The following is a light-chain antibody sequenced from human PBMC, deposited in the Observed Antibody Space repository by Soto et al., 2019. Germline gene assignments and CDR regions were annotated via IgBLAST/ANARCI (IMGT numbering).Light chain of an antibody. CDR1: QSVSSN. J-gene: IGKJ5*01. CDR2: GAS. Sequence: EIVMTQSPATLSVSPGEKDTISCWASQSVSSNLAWYQQKPGQAPRLLIYGASTRATGIPARFSGSGSGTEFTLTISSLQSEDFAVYYCQQYNNGITFGQGTRLEIK. CDR3: QQYNNGIT. V-gene: IGKV3-15*01.